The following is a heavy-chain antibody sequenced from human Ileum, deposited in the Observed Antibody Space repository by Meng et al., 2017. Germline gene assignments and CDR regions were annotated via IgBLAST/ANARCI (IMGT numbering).Heavy chain of an antibody. CDR3: ATSSLGWGGDAFDI. Sequence: GESLKISCAASGTAGSNNLIGWARQPPGKGLDWVSIIHRGGNNDFVDSVKGRFTISRDNSRNSLHLQMDSQRVEDTALYYCATSSLGWGGDAFDIWGQGTMVTVSS. CDR2: IHRGGNN. J-gene: IGHJ3*02. D-gene: IGHD7-27*01. V-gene: IGHV3-53*01. CDR1: GTAGSNNL.